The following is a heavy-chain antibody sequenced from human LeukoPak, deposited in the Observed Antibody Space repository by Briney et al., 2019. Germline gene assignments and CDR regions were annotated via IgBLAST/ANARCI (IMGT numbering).Heavy chain of an antibody. J-gene: IGHJ4*02. D-gene: IGHD2-15*01. CDR3: ARSRQGGHGFDY. CDR1: GYTFTAYY. Sequence: ASVKVSCKASGYTFTAYYIHWVRQAPGQGLEWMGWINPNSGGTNYAQKFQGRVTMTRDTSISTAYMELSRLRSDDTAVYYCARSRQGGHGFDYWGQGTLVTVSS. V-gene: IGHV1-2*02. CDR2: INPNSGGT.